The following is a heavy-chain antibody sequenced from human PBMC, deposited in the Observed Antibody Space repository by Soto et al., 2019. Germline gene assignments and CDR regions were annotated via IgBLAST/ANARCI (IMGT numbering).Heavy chain of an antibody. CDR2: ISYDGSNK. V-gene: IGHV3-30*18. CDR1: GFTFSSYG. J-gene: IGHJ5*02. D-gene: IGHD5-18*01. CDR3: AKDRGGVDSYGLRAPWFDP. Sequence: QVQLVESGGGVVQPGRSLRLSCAASGFTFSSYGMHWVRQAPGKGLEWVAVISYDGSNKYYADSVKGRFTISRDNSKNTLYLQMNSLRAEDTAVYYCAKDRGGVDSYGLRAPWFDPWGQGTLVTVSS.